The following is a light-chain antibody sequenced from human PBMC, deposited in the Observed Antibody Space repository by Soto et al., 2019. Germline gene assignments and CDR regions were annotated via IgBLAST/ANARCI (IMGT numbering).Light chain of an antibody. J-gene: IGKJ3*01. CDR2: GAS. CDR1: QSVTSSY. V-gene: IGKV3-20*01. CDR3: QQYGSSPFT. Sequence: PGEGATLSCRASQSVTSSYLAWYQQKPGQAPRLLIYGASSRATGIPDRFSGSGSGTDFTLTISRLEPEDFAVYYCQQYGSSPFTFGPGTKVDIK.